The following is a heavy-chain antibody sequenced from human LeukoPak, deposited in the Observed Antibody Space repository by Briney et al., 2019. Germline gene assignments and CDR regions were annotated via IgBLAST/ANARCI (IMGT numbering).Heavy chain of an antibody. V-gene: IGHV1-2*02. CDR3: ARNYYGMDV. CDR2: INPKRGDT. J-gene: IGHJ6*02. CDR1: GYTLTDYW. Sequence: ASVKVSCKASGYTLTDYWMHWVRQAPGQGLEWMGWINPKRGDTDYAQKFQGRVSMTRDTSISTAYMELNRLTSDDTAVYYCARNYYGMDVWGQGTTVTVSS.